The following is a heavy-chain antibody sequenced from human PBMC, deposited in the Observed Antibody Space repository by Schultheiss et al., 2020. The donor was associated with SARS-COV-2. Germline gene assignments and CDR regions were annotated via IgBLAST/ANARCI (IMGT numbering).Heavy chain of an antibody. J-gene: IGHJ6*03. V-gene: IGHV3-15*01. CDR1: GFTFSSYG. CDR2: IKSKTDGGTT. Sequence: GESLKISCAASGFTFSSYGMHWVRQAPGKGLEWVGRIKSKTDGGTTDYAAPVKGRFTISRDDSKNTLYLQMNSLKTEDTAVYYCTTDHYYYMDVWGKGTTVTVSS. CDR3: TTDHYYYMDV.